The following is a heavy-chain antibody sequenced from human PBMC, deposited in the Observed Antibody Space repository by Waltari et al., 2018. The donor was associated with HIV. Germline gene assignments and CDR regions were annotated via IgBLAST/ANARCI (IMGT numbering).Heavy chain of an antibody. CDR3: ARGITTQDCDDSDYYGDSQNGMDV. Sequence: QVHLVQSGAEVKKPGASVKVSCRASGYTFTSHVVFWVRTAIGKGLEGMGWMNHSTWTNTSAKEFRGRVTMRRNTSTSPAYLEVRSLRPEDMAVYYCARGITTQDCDDSDYYGDSQNGMDVWGQGTTVIVSS. D-gene: IGHD3-22*01. J-gene: IGHJ6*02. CDR2: MNHSTWTN. V-gene: IGHV1-8*01. CDR1: GYTFTSHV.